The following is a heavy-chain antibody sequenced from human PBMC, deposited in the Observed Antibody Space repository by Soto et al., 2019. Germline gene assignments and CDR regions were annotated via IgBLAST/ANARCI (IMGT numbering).Heavy chain of an antibody. CDR1: GFNFGSYW. Sequence: GGTLRLSCAASGFNFGSYWMSWARQAPGKGLEWVATIKYDASEKKYVDPVKGRFTISRDNSKNTLYLQMNSLRAEDTAVYYCARDPGTGTTSYYYYYYGMDVWGQGTTVTVSS. D-gene: IGHD1-7*01. CDR2: IKYDASEK. V-gene: IGHV3-7*03. J-gene: IGHJ6*02. CDR3: ARDPGTGTTSYYYYYYGMDV.